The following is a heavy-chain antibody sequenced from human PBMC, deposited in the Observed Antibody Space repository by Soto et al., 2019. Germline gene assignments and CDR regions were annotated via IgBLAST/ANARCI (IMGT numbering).Heavy chain of an antibody. CDR2: IIPILNIA. D-gene: IGHD4-17*01. Sequence: QGQLVQSGAEVRKPGSSVKVSCKASGGTFNNHTISWVRQAPGQGLEWMGRIIPILNIANYAQKFEGRVTLTADKSTSTAYMELSSLRSDDTAVYYCARVAEMGTVTNGFYYYMDVWGKGTTVTVSS. CDR3: ARVAEMGTVTNGFYYYMDV. V-gene: IGHV1-69*02. CDR1: GGTFNNHT. J-gene: IGHJ6*03.